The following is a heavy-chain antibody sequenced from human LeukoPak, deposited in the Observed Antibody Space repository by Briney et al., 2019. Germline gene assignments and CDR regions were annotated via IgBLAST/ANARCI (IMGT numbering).Heavy chain of an antibody. CDR1: GFTFSSYS. CDR2: ISSSGSDT. CDR3: SRQTAVTQFEIPDF. Sequence: PGGSLRLSCAASGFTFSSYSMNWVRQAPGKGLEWVSAISSSGSDTYYATSVKGRFTISRDNAENSLSLQMNSLRAEDTAIYYCSRQTAVTQFEIPDFWGQGPLVTVSS. J-gene: IGHJ4*02. V-gene: IGHV3-21*06. D-gene: IGHD4-17*01.